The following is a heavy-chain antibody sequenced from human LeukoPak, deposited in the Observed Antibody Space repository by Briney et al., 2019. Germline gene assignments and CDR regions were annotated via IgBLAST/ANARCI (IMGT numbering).Heavy chain of an antibody. CDR1: GYTFTSYY. CDR2: INPSGGST. D-gene: IGHD6-13*01. Sequence: ASVKVSCKASGYTFTSYYMHWVRQAPGQGLEWMGIINPSGGSTSYAQKFQGRVTMARDTSTSTVYMELSSLRSEDTAVYYCARDGAGYSSSWTITPPGLQHWGQGTLVTVSS. V-gene: IGHV1-46*01. J-gene: IGHJ1*01. CDR3: ARDGAGYSSSWTITPPGLQH.